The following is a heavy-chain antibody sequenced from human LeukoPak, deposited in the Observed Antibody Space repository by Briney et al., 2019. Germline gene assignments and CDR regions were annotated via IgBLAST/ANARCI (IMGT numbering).Heavy chain of an antibody. J-gene: IGHJ4*02. V-gene: IGHV4-59*01. Sequence: SETLSLTCTVSGGSISSYYWSWIRQPPAKGLEWIGYIYYSGSTNYNPSLKSRVTISVDTSKNQFSLKLSSVTAADTAVYYCARAGGRIAARLDYWGQGTLVTVSS. CDR2: IYYSGST. CDR1: GGSISSYY. D-gene: IGHD6-6*01. CDR3: ARAGGRIAARLDY.